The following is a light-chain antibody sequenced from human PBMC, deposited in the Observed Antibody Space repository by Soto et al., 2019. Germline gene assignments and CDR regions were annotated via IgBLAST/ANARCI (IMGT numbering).Light chain of an antibody. V-gene: IGKV3-20*01. J-gene: IGKJ5*01. Sequence: EIVLTQPPGTLSLSPGERATLSCRASQSVSSSYLAWYQQKPGQAPRLLIYSASSRATGIPDRFSGSGSGTDFTLTISRLEPDDFALYFCQQYGGSPITFGLGTRLEIK. CDR1: QSVSSSY. CDR3: QQYGGSPIT. CDR2: SAS.